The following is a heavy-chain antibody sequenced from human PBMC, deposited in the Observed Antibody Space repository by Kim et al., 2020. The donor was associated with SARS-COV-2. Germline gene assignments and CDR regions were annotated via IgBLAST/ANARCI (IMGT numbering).Heavy chain of an antibody. CDR2: IYYSGST. CDR3: ARARGITMIVVVMIDAFDI. V-gene: IGHV4-31*03. D-gene: IGHD3-22*01. Sequence: SETLSLTCTVSGGSISSGGYYWSWIRQHPGKGLEWIGYIYYSGSTYYNPSLKSRVTISVDTSKNQFSLNLSSVTAADTAVYYCARARGITMIVVVMIDAFDIWGQGTMVTVSS. J-gene: IGHJ3*02. CDR1: GGSISSGGYY.